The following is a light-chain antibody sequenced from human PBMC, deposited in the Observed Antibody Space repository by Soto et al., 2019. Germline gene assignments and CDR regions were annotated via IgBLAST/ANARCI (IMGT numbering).Light chain of an antibody. V-gene: IGKV3-15*01. CDR2: GAP. CDR1: QSVTSN. Sequence: EIVMTQSPATLSVSPGERVTLSCRASQSVTSNLAWYQQKPGQAPTLIVYGAPTRATGIPDRFSGSWSGTEFTLTISSLQSEDFAVYYCQQYNDWAPETFGRGTKVDIK. CDR3: QQYNDWAPET. J-gene: IGKJ1*01.